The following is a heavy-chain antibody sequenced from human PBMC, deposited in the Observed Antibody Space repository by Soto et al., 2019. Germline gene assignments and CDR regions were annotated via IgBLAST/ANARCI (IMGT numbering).Heavy chain of an antibody. J-gene: IGHJ5*02. Sequence: QVQLVQSGAEVKKPGASVKVSCKASGYTFTSYDINWVRLATGQGLEWMGWMNPNSGNTAYAQKSQGRATMTRNTSISTAYMELRSLSSEDTAVYYCARLKQDYAVAWGQGTLVTVSS. CDR3: ARLKQDYAVA. D-gene: IGHD3-16*01. CDR1: GYTFTSYD. CDR2: MNPNSGNT. V-gene: IGHV1-8*01.